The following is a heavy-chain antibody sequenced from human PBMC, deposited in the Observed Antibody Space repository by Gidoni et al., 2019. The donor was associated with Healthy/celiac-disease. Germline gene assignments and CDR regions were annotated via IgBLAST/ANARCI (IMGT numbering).Heavy chain of an antibody. V-gene: IGHV3-30-3*01. CDR2: ISYDGSNK. J-gene: IGHJ4*02. CDR3: ARDYRTSGSYFMDY. Sequence: VQLVQSGGGVAQPGRSLRLSCAASAATFSGYAMHWVRQAPGKGLEGVAVISYDGSNKYCADSVKGRFTISRDNSKDTLYLQINSLRAEDTAMYYCARDYRTSGSYFMDYWGQGTLVTVSS. CDR1: AATFSGYA. D-gene: IGHD1-26*01.